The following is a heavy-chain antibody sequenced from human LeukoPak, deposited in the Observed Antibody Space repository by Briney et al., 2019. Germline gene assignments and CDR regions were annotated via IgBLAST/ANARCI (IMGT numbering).Heavy chain of an antibody. CDR2: IIPIFGTA. CDR3: ARDPYCSGGSCYRRYGMDV. CDR1: GGTFSSYA. J-gene: IGHJ6*02. Sequence: SVKVSCKASGGTFSSYAISWVRQAPGQGLEWMGGIIPIFGTANYAQKFQGRVTMTRDTSTSTVYMELSSLRSEDTAVYYCARDPYCSGGSCYRRYGMDVWGQGTTVTVSS. D-gene: IGHD2-15*01. V-gene: IGHV1-69*05.